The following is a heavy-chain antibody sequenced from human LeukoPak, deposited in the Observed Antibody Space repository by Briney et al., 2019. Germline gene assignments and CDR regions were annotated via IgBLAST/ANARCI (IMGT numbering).Heavy chain of an antibody. V-gene: IGHV5-51*01. J-gene: IGHJ4*02. CDR3: ARADSSSWSHFDY. CDR1: GYSFTSYW. D-gene: IGHD6-13*01. CDR2: IYPGDSDT. Sequence: GESLKISCKCSGYSFTSYWIGWVRQMPGKGLEWMGIIYPGDSDTRYSLSFQGQVTISADKSISTAYLQWSSLKASDTAMYYCARADSSSWSHFDYWGQGTLVTVSS.